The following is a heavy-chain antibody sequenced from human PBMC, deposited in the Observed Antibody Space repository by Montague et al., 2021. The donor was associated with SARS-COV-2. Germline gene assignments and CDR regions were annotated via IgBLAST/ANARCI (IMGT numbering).Heavy chain of an antibody. V-gene: IGHV4-59*01. CDR2: IYYSGST. J-gene: IGHJ2*01. CDR3: ARTSGWYGYWYIDL. Sequence: SETLSLTCTVSGGSISSYYWSWIRQPPGKGLEWIGYIYYSGSTNYNPSLKSRVTISVDTSKNQFSLKLSSVTAADTAVYYCARTSGWYGYWYIDLWGRGTLVTVSS. D-gene: IGHD6-19*01. CDR1: GGSISSYY.